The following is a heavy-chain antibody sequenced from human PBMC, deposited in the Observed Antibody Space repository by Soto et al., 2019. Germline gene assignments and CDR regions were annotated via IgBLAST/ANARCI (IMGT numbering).Heavy chain of an antibody. V-gene: IGHV1-3*01. D-gene: IGHD6-6*01. CDR1: GYTFTRYT. CDR2: INPDNGNT. CDR3: ARSIATGQLDP. J-gene: IGHJ5*02. Sequence: ASVKVSCKASGYTFTRYTMNWVRQAPGQRLEWMGWINPDNGNTKSSQKFQDRVIITRDTPASTAYMDLSSLRSEDTAVYYCARSIATGQLDPWGQGTLVTVSS.